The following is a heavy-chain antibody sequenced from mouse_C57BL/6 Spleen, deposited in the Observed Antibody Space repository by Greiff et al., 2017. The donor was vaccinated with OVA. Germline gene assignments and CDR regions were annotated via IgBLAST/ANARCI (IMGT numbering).Heavy chain of an antibody. CDR1: GFTFSSYT. J-gene: IGHJ4*01. CDR2: ISGGGGNT. V-gene: IGHV5-9*01. CDR3: ARHTQGAMDY. Sequence: EVKLMESGGGLVKPGGSLKLSCAASGFTFSSYTMSWVRQTPEKRLEWVATISGGGGNTYYPDSVKGRFTISRDNAKNTLYLQMSSLRSEDTALYYCARHTQGAMDYWGQGTSVTVSS.